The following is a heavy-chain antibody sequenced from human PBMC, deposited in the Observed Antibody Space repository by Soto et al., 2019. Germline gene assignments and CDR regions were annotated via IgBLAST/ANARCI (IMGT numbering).Heavy chain of an antibody. D-gene: IGHD1-7*01. CDR1: GGTFSSYA. J-gene: IGHJ4*02. CDR2: IIPIFGTA. CDR3: XXATPTTLYFDY. V-gene: IGHV1-69*01. Sequence: QVQLVQSGAEVKKPGSSVKVSCKASGGTFSSYAISWVRQAPGQXLEWMGGIIPIFGTANYAQKFQGRVTITADESXXXAXMELSSLRXEXXXXXXXXXATPTTLYFDYWGQGTLVTVSS.